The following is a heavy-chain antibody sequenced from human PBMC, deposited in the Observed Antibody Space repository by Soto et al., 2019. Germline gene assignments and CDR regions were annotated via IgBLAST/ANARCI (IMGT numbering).Heavy chain of an antibody. CDR2: IYYSGST. J-gene: IGHJ6*02. Sequence: SETLSLTCTVSGGSISSSSYYWGWIRQPPGKGLEWIGSIYYSGSTYYNPSLKSRVTISVDTSKNQFSLKLSSVTAADTAVYYCASLYYYDSSGYREDYYYYGMDVCGQGPTLTVS. V-gene: IGHV4-39*01. CDR3: ASLYYYDSSGYREDYYYYGMDV. D-gene: IGHD3-22*01. CDR1: GGSISSSSYY.